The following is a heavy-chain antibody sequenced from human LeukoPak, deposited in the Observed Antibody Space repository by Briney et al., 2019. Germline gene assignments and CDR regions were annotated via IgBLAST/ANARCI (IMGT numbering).Heavy chain of an antibody. J-gene: IGHJ4*02. CDR1: GFTFVSYG. D-gene: IGHD4-23*01. V-gene: IGHV3-30*02. CDR3: EKDAHFLYGGKIDYYFDQ. Sequence: PGGSLRLSCAASGFTFVSYGMHWVRQAPGKGLEWLTFIRYDGSDKDYADSVKGRCTISRDNSKNTFYLQMNSLRREDTAVYYCEKDAHFLYGGKIDYYFDQWGQGTLVTVSS. CDR2: IRYDGSDK.